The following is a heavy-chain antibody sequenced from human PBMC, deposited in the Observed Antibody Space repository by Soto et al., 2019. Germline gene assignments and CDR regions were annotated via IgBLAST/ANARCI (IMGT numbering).Heavy chain of an antibody. J-gene: IGHJ4*02. CDR2: VYYSGST. D-gene: IGHD3-16*01. Sequence: PSATLSLTCGVSGGSFSDNYWTWIRQVPGKGLEWIGYVYYSGSTNYNPSLKSRVTISVDASKQQFSLKLTSVTAADTALYYCAAGTLGAVWTPLDDWGQGILVTVSS. V-gene: IGHV4-59*12. CDR3: AAGTLGAVWTPLDD. CDR1: GGSFSDNY.